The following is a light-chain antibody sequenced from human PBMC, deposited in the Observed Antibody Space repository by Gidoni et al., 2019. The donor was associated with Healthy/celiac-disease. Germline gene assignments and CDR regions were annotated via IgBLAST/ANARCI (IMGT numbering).Light chain of an antibody. J-gene: IGKJ4*01. Sequence: DIQLTQSPSFLSASVGDRVTITCRASQGISSYLDWYQQKPGKAPKLLIYAASTLQSGVPSRFSCSGSGTEFTLTISSLQPEDFATYYCQQLNSYPRALTFGGGTKVEIK. V-gene: IGKV1-9*01. CDR2: AAS. CDR1: QGISSY. CDR3: QQLNSYPRALT.